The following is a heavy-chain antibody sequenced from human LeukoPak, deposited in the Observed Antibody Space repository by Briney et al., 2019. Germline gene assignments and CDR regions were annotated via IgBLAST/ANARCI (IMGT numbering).Heavy chain of an antibody. Sequence: GGSLRLSCAASGFTFSSYSMNWVRQAPGKGLEWVSSISSSSSYIYYADSVKGRFTISRDNAKNSLYLQMNSLRAEDTAVYYCARANTYDYVWGSYRYIHFDYRGQGILVTVSS. CDR3: ARANTYDYVWGSYRYIHFDY. V-gene: IGHV3-21*01. CDR2: ISSSSSYI. J-gene: IGHJ4*02. D-gene: IGHD3-16*02. CDR1: GFTFSSYS.